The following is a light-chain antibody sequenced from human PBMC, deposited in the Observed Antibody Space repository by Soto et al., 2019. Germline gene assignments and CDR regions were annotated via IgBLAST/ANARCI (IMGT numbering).Light chain of an antibody. J-gene: IGKJ1*01. V-gene: IGKV3-20*01. CDR3: QQYGSSPRT. CDR2: GAS. Sequence: EIVLTQSPGTLSLSPGERATLSCRASQSVSSSYLAWYQQKPGQAPRLLIYGASSRATGIPDRFSGSGSGTDFTLTISRLEPEDLAVYYCQQYGSSPRTFGQGTKVKSN. CDR1: QSVSSSY.